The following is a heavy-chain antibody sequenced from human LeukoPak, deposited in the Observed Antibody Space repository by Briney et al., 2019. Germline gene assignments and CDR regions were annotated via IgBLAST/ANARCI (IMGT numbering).Heavy chain of an antibody. CDR3: ARGLGIAAAGRLFDY. CDR2: IYHSGST. V-gene: IGHV4-4*02. J-gene: IGHJ4*02. D-gene: IGHD6-13*01. Sequence: SGTLSLTCAVSGGSISSSNWWSWVRQPPGKGLEWIGEIYHSGSTNYNPSLKSRVTISVDKSKNQFSLKLSSVTAADTAVYYCARGLGIAAAGRLFDYWGLGTLVTVSS. CDR1: GGSISSSNW.